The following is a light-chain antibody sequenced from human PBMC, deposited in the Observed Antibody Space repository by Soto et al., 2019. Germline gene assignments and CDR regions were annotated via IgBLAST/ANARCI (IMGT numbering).Light chain of an antibody. CDR2: GAS. CDR3: QQYGSSHPRT. V-gene: IGKV3-20*01. CDR1: QSVSNDF. Sequence: EILLTQSPGILSLSPGERATLSCRASQSVSNDFLAWYQQKPGQAPRLLIYGASTRATDAPDRFSGSGSGADFTLTISRLETEDFAAYYCQQYGSSHPRTFGQGTKVDIK. J-gene: IGKJ1*01.